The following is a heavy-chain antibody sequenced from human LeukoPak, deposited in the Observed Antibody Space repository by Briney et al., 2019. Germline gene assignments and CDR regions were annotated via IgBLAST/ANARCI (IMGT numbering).Heavy chain of an antibody. V-gene: IGHV1-24*01. CDR1: GYTLTELS. Sequence: ASVKVSCKVSGYTLTELSMHWVRQAPGKGLEWMGGFDPEDGETIYAQKLQGRVTMTTDTSTSTAYMELRSLRSDDTAVYYCARVGGGNSPFYYYYYYMDVWGKGTTVTVSS. CDR3: ARVGGGNSPFYYYYYYMDV. J-gene: IGHJ6*03. D-gene: IGHD4-23*01. CDR2: FDPEDGET.